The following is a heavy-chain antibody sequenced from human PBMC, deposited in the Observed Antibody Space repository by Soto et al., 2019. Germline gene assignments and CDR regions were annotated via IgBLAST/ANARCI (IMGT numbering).Heavy chain of an antibody. J-gene: IGHJ4*02. Sequence: SETLSLTCTVSGGSISSYYWSWIRQPPGKGLEWIGYIYYSGSTNYNPSLKSRVTISVDTSKNQFSLKLSSVTAADTAVYYCARALIYSSGYTYFDYWGQGTLVTVSS. CDR2: IYYSGST. CDR3: ARALIYSSGYTYFDY. CDR1: GGSISSYY. V-gene: IGHV4-59*01. D-gene: IGHD3-22*01.